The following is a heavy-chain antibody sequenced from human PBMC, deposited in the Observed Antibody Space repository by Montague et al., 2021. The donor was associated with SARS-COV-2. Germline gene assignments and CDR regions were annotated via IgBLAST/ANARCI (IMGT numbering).Heavy chain of an antibody. J-gene: IGHJ6*02. Sequence: KYNPSLKSRVTISVDTSKNQFSLKLSSVTAADTAVYYCARVSVEMATMVVYYYYGMDFWGQGTTVTVSS. CDR3: ARVSVEMATMVVYYYYGMDF. D-gene: IGHD5-24*01. V-gene: IGHV4-34*09.